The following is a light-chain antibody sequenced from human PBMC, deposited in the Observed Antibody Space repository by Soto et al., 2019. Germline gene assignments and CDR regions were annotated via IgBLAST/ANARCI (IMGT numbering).Light chain of an antibody. CDR2: GAS. CDR3: QQYGSSPLYT. Sequence: EIVLTQSPGTLSLSPGERATLSCRASQSVSSSYLAWYQKKPGQAPRLLVYGASGRATGIPDRFSGSGSGTDFTLSISRPEPEDFAVYYCQQYGSSPLYTFGQGTKLQIK. CDR1: QSVSSSY. V-gene: IGKV3-20*01. J-gene: IGKJ2*01.